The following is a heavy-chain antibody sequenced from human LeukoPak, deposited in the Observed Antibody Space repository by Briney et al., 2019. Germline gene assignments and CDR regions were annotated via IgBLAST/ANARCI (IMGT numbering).Heavy chain of an antibody. CDR3: ATSPGGSYGTFDY. CDR2: FDPEDGET. Sequence: ASVKVSCKVSGYTLTELSMHWVRQAPGKGLGWMGGFDPEDGETIYAQKFQGRVTMTEDTSTDTAYMELSSLRSEDTAVYYCATSPGGSYGTFDYWGQGTLVTVSS. V-gene: IGHV1-24*01. D-gene: IGHD1-26*01. J-gene: IGHJ4*02. CDR1: GYTLTELS.